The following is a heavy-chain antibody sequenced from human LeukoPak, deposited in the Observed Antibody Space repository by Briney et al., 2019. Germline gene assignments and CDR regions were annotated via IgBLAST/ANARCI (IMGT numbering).Heavy chain of an antibody. V-gene: IGHV1-46*01. CDR1: GYTFTSYD. Sequence: ASVKVSCKASGYTFTSYDINWVRQATGQGLEWMGVINPSDGKTSYAQKFQGRVTMTRDTSTSTVYMELSSLRSEDTAVYYCAREIGPRQLHLWGSAFDYWGQGTLVTVSS. D-gene: IGHD5-18*01. CDR3: AREIGPRQLHLWGSAFDY. J-gene: IGHJ4*02. CDR2: INPSDGKT.